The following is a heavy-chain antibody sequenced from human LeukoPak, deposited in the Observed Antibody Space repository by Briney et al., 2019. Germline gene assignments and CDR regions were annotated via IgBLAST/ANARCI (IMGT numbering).Heavy chain of an antibody. V-gene: IGHV3-7*03. Sequence: GGSLRLSCAASGFTFSSYWMSWVRQAPGKGLEWVANIKQDGSEKYYVDSVKGRFTISRDNAKNSLYLQMNSLRVEDTAVYYCARDKIVGPTKFDSWGQGTLVTVSS. CDR3: ARDKIVGPTKFDS. CDR2: IKQDGSEK. CDR1: GFTFSSYW. D-gene: IGHD1-26*01. J-gene: IGHJ4*02.